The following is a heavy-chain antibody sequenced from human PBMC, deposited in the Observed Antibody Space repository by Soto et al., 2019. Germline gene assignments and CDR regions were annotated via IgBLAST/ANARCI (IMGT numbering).Heavy chain of an antibody. CDR3: AVFITNTPPFDY. CDR2: IVVGSGNT. D-gene: IGHD5-18*01. CDR1: GFTFTSSA. Sequence: GASVKVSCKASGFTFTSSAVQWVRQARGQRLEWIGWIVVGSGNTNYAQKFQERVTITRDMSTSTAYMELSSLRSEDTAVYYCAVFITNTPPFDYWGQGTLVTVSS. J-gene: IGHJ4*02. V-gene: IGHV1-58*01.